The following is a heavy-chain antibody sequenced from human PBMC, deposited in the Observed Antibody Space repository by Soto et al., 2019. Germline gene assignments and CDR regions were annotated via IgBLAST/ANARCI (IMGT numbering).Heavy chain of an antibody. V-gene: IGHV1-3*01. J-gene: IGHJ6*02. CDR3: ASSYSNYALIDYYYYGMDV. D-gene: IGHD4-4*01. CDR1: GYTFTSYA. CDR2: INAGNGNT. Sequence: ASVKVSCKASGYTFTSYAMHWVRQAPGQRLEWMGWINAGNGNTKYSQKFQGRVTITRDASASTAYMELSSLRSEDTAVYYCASSYSNYALIDYYYYGMDVWGQGTTVTVSS.